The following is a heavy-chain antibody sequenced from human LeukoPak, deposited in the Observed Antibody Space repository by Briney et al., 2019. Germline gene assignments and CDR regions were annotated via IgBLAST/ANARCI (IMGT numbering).Heavy chain of an antibody. J-gene: IGHJ5*02. Sequence: GGSLRLSCAASGFTFNNAWMNWVRQAPGKGLEWVGRVKSKNVGGTTDYAAPVKGRFTISRDDSKNTVYLQMNSQKIEDTAVYYCTSHAAFDPWGQGTLVTVSS. V-gene: IGHV3-15*01. CDR1: GFTFNNAW. CDR3: TSHAAFDP. CDR2: VKSKNVGGTT.